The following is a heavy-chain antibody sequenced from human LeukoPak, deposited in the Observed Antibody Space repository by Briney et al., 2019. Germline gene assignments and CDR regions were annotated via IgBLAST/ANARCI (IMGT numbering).Heavy chain of an antibody. Sequence: HPGGSLRLSCAASGFSFSSFWMTWVRQAPGKGLEWVANINKNGGDQYYGDSVKGRFTISRDNTKNSLYLQMNSLRAEDTAMYYCTTYYDSGPSKDWGQGTLVTVSS. V-gene: IGHV3-7*05. D-gene: IGHD3-22*01. CDR1: GFSFSSFW. CDR3: TTYYDSGPSKD. J-gene: IGHJ4*02. CDR2: INKNGGDQ.